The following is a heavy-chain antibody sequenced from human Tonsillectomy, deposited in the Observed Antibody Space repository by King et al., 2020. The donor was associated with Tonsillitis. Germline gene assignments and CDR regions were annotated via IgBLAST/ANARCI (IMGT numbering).Heavy chain of an antibody. CDR2: IRYDGNNK. V-gene: IGHV3-30*02. Sequence: VQLVESGGGVVQPGGSLRLSCAASGFSFSNYGMHWVRQAPGKGLEWVAFIRYDGNNKYYADSVKGRFTISRDNSKNTLYLQMNSLRAEDTAVYYCAKEVRGTLCRGVIGGGMDVWGQGTTVTVSS. J-gene: IGHJ6*02. CDR3: AKEVRGTLCRGVIGGGMDV. D-gene: IGHD3-10*01. CDR1: GFSFSNYG.